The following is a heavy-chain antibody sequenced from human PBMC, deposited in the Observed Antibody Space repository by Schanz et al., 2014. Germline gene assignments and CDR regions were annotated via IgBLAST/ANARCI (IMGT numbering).Heavy chain of an antibody. V-gene: IGHV3-23*01. D-gene: IGHD2-2*01. J-gene: IGHJ4*02. Sequence: EVQLLESGGGLVQPGGSLRLSCAASGFTFSSYAMSWVRQAPGKGLEWVSGISGSGGSTYYADSVKGRFTISRDNSNNTLYRQMNSLTAEDTAVYYCAKDLLYGAPMPLNHLDYWGQGTLVTVSS. CDR1: GFTFSSYA. CDR3: AKDLLYGAPMPLNHLDY. CDR2: ISGSGGST.